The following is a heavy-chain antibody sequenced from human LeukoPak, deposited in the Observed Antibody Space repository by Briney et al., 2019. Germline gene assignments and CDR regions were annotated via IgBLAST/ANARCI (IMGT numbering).Heavy chain of an antibody. CDR1: GFTFTSYA. CDR2: ITNSGGNT. D-gene: IGHD6-19*01. V-gene: IGHV3-23*01. Sequence: GGSLRLSCAASGFTFTSYAMSWVRQAPGKGLEWVSGITNSGGNTYYADSVKGRFTISRGNYKSNLYLKMNSLRAEDSAVYYCARDPVAVDYPNSFDPWGQGTLVTVSS. CDR3: ARDPVAVDYPNSFDP. J-gene: IGHJ5*02.